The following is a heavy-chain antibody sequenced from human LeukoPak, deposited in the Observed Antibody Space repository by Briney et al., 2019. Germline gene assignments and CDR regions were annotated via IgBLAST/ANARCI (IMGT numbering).Heavy chain of an antibody. D-gene: IGHD3-10*02. J-gene: IGHJ4*02. CDR2: AGWAGGTT. Sequence: HAGGSLRLSCATSGFYFDRYTIHWVRQAPGKGMEWVSLAGWAGGTTFYSDSVRGRFTISRDSGRKSVYLQMNSLTTDDTAFYFCAKELDTMFFDYWGQGALVTVSS. CDR3: AKELDTMFFDY. CDR1: GFYFDRYT. V-gene: IGHV3-43*01.